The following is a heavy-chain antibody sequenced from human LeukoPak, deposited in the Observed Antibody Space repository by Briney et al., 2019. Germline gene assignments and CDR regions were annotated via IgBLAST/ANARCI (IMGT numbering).Heavy chain of an antibody. J-gene: IGHJ6*03. D-gene: IGHD5-12*01. Sequence: GGSLRLSCAASGFTFSSYAMSWVRQAPGKGLEWVSAISGSGGSTYYADSVKGRFTISRDNSKNTLYLQMNSLRAEDTALYYCAKDTVKVTTIRRVPHYMDVWGKGTTVTISS. CDR1: GFTFSSYA. CDR3: AKDTVKVTTIRRVPHYMDV. V-gene: IGHV3-23*01. CDR2: ISGSGGST.